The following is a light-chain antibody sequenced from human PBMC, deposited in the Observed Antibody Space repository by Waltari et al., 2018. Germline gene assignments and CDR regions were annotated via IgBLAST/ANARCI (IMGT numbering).Light chain of an antibody. CDR1: SGHSSHA. CDR3: QTWATGIRV. Sequence: QLVLTQSPSASASLGASVTLTCTLSSGHSSHAIAWHQQQPEKGPRYLRRLNSDGSHTKGDGSPDRFSGSSSGAERYLTISSLQSEDEADYYCQTWATGIRVFGGGTKLTVL. J-gene: IGLJ2*01. V-gene: IGLV4-69*01. CDR2: LNSDGSH.